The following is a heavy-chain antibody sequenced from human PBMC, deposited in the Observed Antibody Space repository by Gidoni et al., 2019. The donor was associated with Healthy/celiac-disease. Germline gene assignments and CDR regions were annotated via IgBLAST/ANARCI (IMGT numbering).Heavy chain of an antibody. D-gene: IGHD3-22*01. J-gene: IGHJ4*02. CDR1: GFPFDDYA. V-gene: IGHV3-9*01. CDR2: IIWNSGSI. CDR3: AKGQVVVITTVLDY. Sequence: EGQLVESGGGVVQPGRSLSLPCAASGFPFDDYAMHCVRQAPGKGLEWVSGIIWNSGSIGYADSVKGRFTISRDNAKNSLYLQMNSLRAEDTALYYCAKGQVVVITTVLDYWGQGTLVTVSS.